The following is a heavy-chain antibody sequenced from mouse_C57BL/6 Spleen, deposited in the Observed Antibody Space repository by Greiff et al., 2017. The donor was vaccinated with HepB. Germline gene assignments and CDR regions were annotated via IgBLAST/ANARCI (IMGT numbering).Heavy chain of an antibody. CDR1: GYTFTSYW. V-gene: IGHV1-72*01. Sequence: VQLKQPGAELVKPGASVKLSCKASGYTFTSYWMHWVKQRPGRGLEWIGRIDPNSGGTKYNEKFKSKATLTVDKPSSTAYMQLSSLTSEDSAVYYCARSAPITTVVAPFAYWGQGTLVTVSA. D-gene: IGHD1-1*01. CDR3: ARSAPITTVVAPFAY. CDR2: IDPNSGGT. J-gene: IGHJ3*01.